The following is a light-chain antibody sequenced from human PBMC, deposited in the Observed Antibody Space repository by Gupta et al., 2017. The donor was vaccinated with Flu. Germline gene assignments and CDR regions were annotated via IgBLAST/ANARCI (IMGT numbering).Light chain of an antibody. CDR1: QSVSNF. CDR2: AAS. J-gene: IGKJ4*01. Sequence: PSSLSASVGDRVTITCRASQSVSNFLKWYQQKPGKAPKLLIYAASTLQGGVPSRFSGRGSGTDFTLTINSLQPGDFATYYCQQGYSTPQTFGRGTTVEIK. V-gene: IGKV1-39*01. CDR3: QQGYSTPQT.